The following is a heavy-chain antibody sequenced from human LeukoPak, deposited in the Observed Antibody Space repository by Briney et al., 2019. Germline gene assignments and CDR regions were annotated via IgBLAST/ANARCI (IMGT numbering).Heavy chain of an antibody. Sequence: ASAKVSCKASGYTFTSYGISWVRQAPGQGLEWMGWISAYNGNTNYAQKLQGRVTMTTDTSTSTAYMELRSLRSDDTAVYYCARDIVVVPAANHYYYGMDVWGQGTTVTVSS. CDR2: ISAYNGNT. CDR3: ARDIVVVPAANHYYYGMDV. V-gene: IGHV1-18*01. CDR1: GYTFTSYG. J-gene: IGHJ6*02. D-gene: IGHD2-2*01.